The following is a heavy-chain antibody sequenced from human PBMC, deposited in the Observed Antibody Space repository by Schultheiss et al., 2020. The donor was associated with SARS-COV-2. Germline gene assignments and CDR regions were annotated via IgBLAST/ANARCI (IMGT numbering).Heavy chain of an antibody. V-gene: IGHV3-53*04. Sequence: GGSLRLSCAASGFSVSSNNMSWVRQAPGKGLEWVSVIYRGGSTYYADSVKGRFTISRHNSKNTLYLQMNSLRAEDTAVYYCARDYRDLWYFDLWGRGTLVTVSS. CDR2: IYRGGST. J-gene: IGHJ2*01. D-gene: IGHD1-26*01. CDR3: ARDYRDLWYFDL. CDR1: GFSVSSNN.